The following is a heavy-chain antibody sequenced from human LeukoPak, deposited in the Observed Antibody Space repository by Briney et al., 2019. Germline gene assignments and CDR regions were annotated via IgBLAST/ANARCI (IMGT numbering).Heavy chain of an antibody. J-gene: IGHJ4*02. Sequence: SETLSLTCAVYGGSFSGYYWSWIRQSPGKGLEWIGNIHYTGSTYYNPSLKSRVTISVDTSKNQFSLKLSSVTAADTAVYYCARDPLINPGLYYFDYWGQGTLVTVSS. D-gene: IGHD1-14*01. CDR1: GGSFSGYY. CDR2: IHYTGST. CDR3: ARDPLINPGLYYFDY. V-gene: IGHV4-34*01.